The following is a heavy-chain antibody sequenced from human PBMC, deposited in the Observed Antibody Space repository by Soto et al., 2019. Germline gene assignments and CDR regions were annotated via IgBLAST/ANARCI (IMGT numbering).Heavy chain of an antibody. V-gene: IGHV1-2*04. Sequence: GASVKVSCKASGCTFTGYYMHWVRQAPGQGLEWMGWINPNSGGTNYAQKFQGWVTMTRDTSISTAYMELSRLRSDDTAVYYCAREVSSSWRTLIGYYYYGIDVWGQGTTVTVSS. CDR2: INPNSGGT. D-gene: IGHD6-13*01. CDR3: AREVSSSWRTLIGYYYYGIDV. CDR1: GCTFTGYY. J-gene: IGHJ6*02.